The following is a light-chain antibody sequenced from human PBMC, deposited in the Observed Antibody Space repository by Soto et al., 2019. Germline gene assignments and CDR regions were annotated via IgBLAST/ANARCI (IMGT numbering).Light chain of an antibody. CDR2: GAS. CDR3: QQYTNLPYT. V-gene: IGKV3-15*01. CDR1: QSVSSN. J-gene: IGKJ2*01. Sequence: EIVMTQSPATLSVSPGERATLSCRASQSVSSNLAWYQQKPGQAPRLLIYGASTRATGIPARFSGSGSGTEFTLTISSLQSEDFAVYYCQQYTNLPYTFGQGTKLEIK.